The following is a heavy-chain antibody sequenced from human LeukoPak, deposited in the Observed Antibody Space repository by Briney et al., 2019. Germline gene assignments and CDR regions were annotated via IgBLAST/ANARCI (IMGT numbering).Heavy chain of an antibody. CDR3: ARGLAARPAYYYMDV. J-gene: IGHJ6*03. V-gene: IGHV4-39*07. CDR1: GGSISSSSYY. CDR2: IYYSGST. D-gene: IGHD6-6*01. Sequence: PSETLSLTCTVSGGSISSSSYYWGWIRQPPGKGVEWIGRIYYSGSTYYNPSLKSRVTISVDTSKNQFSLKLSSVTAADTAVYYCARGLAARPAYYYMDVWGKGTTVTVSS.